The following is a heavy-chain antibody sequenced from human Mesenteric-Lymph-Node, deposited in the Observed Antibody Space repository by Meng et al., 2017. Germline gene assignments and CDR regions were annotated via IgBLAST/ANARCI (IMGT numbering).Heavy chain of an antibody. V-gene: IGHV4-39*07. CDR2: IYYNRRA. D-gene: IGHD6-13*01. J-gene: IGHJ4*02. CDR3: AREEADGNLGGY. Sequence: SETLSLTCTVSGGSISSSSYYWGWIRQPPGKGLEWIGSIYYNRRAYYHPSLKGRVTISIDSSRNQFSLSLTSVTAADTATYYCAREEADGNLGGYWGQGMLVTVSS. CDR1: GGSISSSSYY.